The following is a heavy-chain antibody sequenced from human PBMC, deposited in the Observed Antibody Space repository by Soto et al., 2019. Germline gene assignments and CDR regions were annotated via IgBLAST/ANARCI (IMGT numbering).Heavy chain of an antibody. J-gene: IGHJ5*02. CDR1: GGSFSDYY. CDR2: INHSGST. Sequence: SETLSLTCAVYGGSFSDYYWSWIRQPPGKGPEWIGEINHSGSTNYNPSLKSRVTISVDTSKNQFSLKLTSVTAADTAVYYCARGALAGIVVVRGLYNWFDPWGQGTLVTVSS. CDR3: ARGALAGIVVVRGLYNWFDP. V-gene: IGHV4-34*01. D-gene: IGHD3-22*01.